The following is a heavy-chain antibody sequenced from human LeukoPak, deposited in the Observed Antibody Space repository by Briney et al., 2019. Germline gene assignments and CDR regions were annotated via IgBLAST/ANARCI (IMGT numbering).Heavy chain of an antibody. CDR2: ISNDGTNK. CDR3: ARGAGTTVYYIDV. Sequence: GGSLRLSCAASGFTFSTFPMHWVRQAPGKGLQWVAVISNDGTNKYYADSVKGRFTISRDNSKNTLFMQMNSMTTEDTAVYYCARGAGTTVYYIDVWGNGTTVTVSS. D-gene: IGHD1-7*01. CDR1: GFTFSTFP. V-gene: IGHV3-30*01. J-gene: IGHJ6*03.